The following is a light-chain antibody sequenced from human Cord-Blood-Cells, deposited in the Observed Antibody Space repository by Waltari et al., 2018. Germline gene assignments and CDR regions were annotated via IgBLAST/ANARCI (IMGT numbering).Light chain of an antibody. CDR3: QQYDNLLT. Sequence: IKMTQSPSSLSASVGDRVTITCQASQDISNYLNWYQQKPGQAPKLLIYDASNLETGVPSRFSGSGSGTDFTFNISSLQPEDIATYYCQQYDNLLTFGQGTRLEIK. CDR2: DAS. V-gene: IGKV1-33*01. CDR1: QDISNY. J-gene: IGKJ5*01.